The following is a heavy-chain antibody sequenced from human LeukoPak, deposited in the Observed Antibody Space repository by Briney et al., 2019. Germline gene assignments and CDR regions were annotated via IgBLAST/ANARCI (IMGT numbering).Heavy chain of an antibody. CDR1: GFTFSNYE. CDR3: VRDFSTVTTAYLHH. J-gene: IGHJ1*01. CDR2: ISSSGGTI. D-gene: IGHD4-17*01. V-gene: IGHV3-48*03. Sequence: GGSLGLSCAASGFTFSNYEMNWVRQAPGKGLEWISHISSSGGTIYYADSAKGRFTISRDNAKNSLYLQMDSLRVEDTAMYYCVRDFSTVTTAYLHHWGQGTLLTVSS.